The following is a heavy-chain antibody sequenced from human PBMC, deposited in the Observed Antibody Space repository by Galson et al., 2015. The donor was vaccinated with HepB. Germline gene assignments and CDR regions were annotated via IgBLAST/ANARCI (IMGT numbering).Heavy chain of an antibody. J-gene: IGHJ3*02. CDR2: TSWKSVTI. V-gene: IGHV3-9*01. Sequence: SLRLSCAASGFNFDDYAMHWVRQAPGKGLEWVSGTSWKSVTIGYADSVKGRFTISRDNARNSLYLQMNSLRVEDTALYYCAKDFGRGSSRWNALLYALDIWGQGTMVTVSS. CDR3: AKDFGRGSSRWNALLYALDI. CDR1: GFNFDDYA. D-gene: IGHD6-13*01.